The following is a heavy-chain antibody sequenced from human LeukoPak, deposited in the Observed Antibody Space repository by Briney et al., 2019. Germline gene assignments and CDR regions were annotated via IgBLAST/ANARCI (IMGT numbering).Heavy chain of an antibody. CDR1: GFTFSSYS. Sequence: GGSLRLSCAASGFTFSSYSMNWVRQAPGKGLEWVSYIRSSSSTIYYADSVKGRFTISRDNAKNSLYLQMNSLRAEDTAVYYCARDGSGRVPEMSAPDYWGEGTLVTVSP. CDR2: IRSSSSTI. V-gene: IGHV3-48*01. J-gene: IGHJ4*02. D-gene: IGHD3-10*01. CDR3: ARDGSGRVPEMSAPDY.